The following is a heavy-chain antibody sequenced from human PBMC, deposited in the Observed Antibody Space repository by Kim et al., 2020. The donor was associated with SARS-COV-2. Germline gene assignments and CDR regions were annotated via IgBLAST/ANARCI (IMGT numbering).Heavy chain of an antibody. V-gene: IGHV3-30*03. D-gene: IGHD3-3*01. CDR2: ISYDGGNQ. Sequence: GGSLRLSCAASGFTFSNHGLHWVRQAPGKGLEWVAVISYDGGNQYYADSVKGRFSISRDNPKNTLYLQMSSLRADDTAVYFCARVLRLLEWLSPQLDYWGLGTLVTVSS. J-gene: IGHJ4*02. CDR1: GFTFSNHG. CDR3: ARVLRLLEWLSPQLDY.